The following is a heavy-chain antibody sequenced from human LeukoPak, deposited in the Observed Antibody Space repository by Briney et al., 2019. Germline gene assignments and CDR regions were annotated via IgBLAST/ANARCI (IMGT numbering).Heavy chain of an antibody. Sequence: GGSLRLSCAASGFTFSSYAMSWVRQAPGKGLEWVSTISSSGGGTYYADSVKGRFTLSRDNSMNTLYLQMKSLRAEDTAVYYCAKDVESGRSADYWGQGTLVTVSS. CDR3: AKDVESGRSADY. CDR1: GFTFSSYA. V-gene: IGHV3-23*01. D-gene: IGHD3-10*01. J-gene: IGHJ4*02. CDR2: ISSSGGGT.